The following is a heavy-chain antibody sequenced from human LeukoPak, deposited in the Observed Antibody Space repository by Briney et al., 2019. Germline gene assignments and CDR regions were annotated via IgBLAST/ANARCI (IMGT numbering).Heavy chain of an antibody. CDR3: ARLQPDDYYDSSGYNDY. CDR2: IIPIFGTA. V-gene: IGHV1-69*13. J-gene: IGHJ4*02. Sequence: SVNVSCKASGGTFSSYAISWVRQAPGQGLEWMGGIIPIFGTANYAQKFQGRVTITADESTSTAYMELSSLRSEDTAVYYCARLQPDDYYDSSGYNDYWGQGTLVTVSS. CDR1: GGTFSSYA. D-gene: IGHD3-22*01.